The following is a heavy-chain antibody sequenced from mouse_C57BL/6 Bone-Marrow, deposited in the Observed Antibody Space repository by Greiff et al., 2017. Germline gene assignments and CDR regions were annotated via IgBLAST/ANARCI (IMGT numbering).Heavy chain of an antibody. J-gene: IGHJ3*01. V-gene: IGHV5-4*03. D-gene: IGHD2-5*01. CDR3: ARYYYSKGVFAY. Sequence: EVKLMESGGGLVKPGGSLKLSCAASGFTFSSYAMSWVRQTPEKRLEWVATIRDGGSYTYYPANVKGRFTISRDNAKNNLYLQMSHLKSEDTAMYYCARYYYSKGVFAYWGQGTLVTVSA. CDR1: GFTFSSYA. CDR2: IRDGGSYT.